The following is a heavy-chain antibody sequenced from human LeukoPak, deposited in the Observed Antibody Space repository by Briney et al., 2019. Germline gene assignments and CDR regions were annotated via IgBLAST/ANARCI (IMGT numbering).Heavy chain of an antibody. CDR2: ISAYNGNT. V-gene: IGHV1-18*01. CDR3: ARDDYSNSYYYYYYGMDA. J-gene: IGHJ6*02. CDR1: GYTFTSYG. D-gene: IGHD4-11*01. Sequence: ASVKVSCKASGYTFTSYGISWVRQAPGQGLEWVGWISAYNGNTNYAQKLQGRVTMTTDTSTSTAYMELRSLRSDDTAVYYCARDDYSNSYYYYYYGMDAWGQGTTVTVSS.